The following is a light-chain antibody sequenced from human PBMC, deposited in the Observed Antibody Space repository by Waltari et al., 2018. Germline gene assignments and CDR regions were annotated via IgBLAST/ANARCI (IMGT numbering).Light chain of an antibody. CDR2: KDN. Sequence: SYELTQPPSVSVSPGQTARITCSGDALPKQYAYWYQQKPGQAPVLVMYKDNETPSGIPERFSCSSSGRTVTLTINGVQAEDEADYYCQSADSSGTYVVFGGGTKLTVL. V-gene: IGLV3-25*03. J-gene: IGLJ2*01. CDR1: ALPKQY. CDR3: QSADSSGTYVV.